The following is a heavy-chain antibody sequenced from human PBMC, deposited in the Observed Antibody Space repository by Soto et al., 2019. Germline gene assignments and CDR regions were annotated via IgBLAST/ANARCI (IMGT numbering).Heavy chain of an antibody. CDR3: ALRSMAVVPEY. V-gene: IGHV4-59*01. Sequence: QVQLQESGPGLVKPSETLSLTCAVSGYSISSYYCMWIRQPPGKGLESIGYLYYGRRANYNPSLKSRVTLSVDTSTNQCSLTLSSMTAADTAVYYCALRSMAVVPEYWGQGTLVTVSS. CDR1: GYSISSYY. J-gene: IGHJ4*02. CDR2: LYYGRRA. D-gene: IGHD3-22*01.